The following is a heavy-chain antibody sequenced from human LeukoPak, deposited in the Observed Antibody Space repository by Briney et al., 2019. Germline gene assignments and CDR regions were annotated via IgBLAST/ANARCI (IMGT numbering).Heavy chain of an antibody. CDR3: ARLEYCSGGSCYGFSYFDY. CDR2: IYPGDSDT. V-gene: IGHV5-51*01. J-gene: IGHJ4*02. D-gene: IGHD2-15*01. Sequence: GESLKISRKGSGYSFTSYWIGWVRQMPGKGLEWMGIIYPGDSDTRYSPSFQGQVTISADKSISTAYLQWSSLKASDTAMYYCARLEYCSGGSCYGFSYFDYWGQGTLVTVST. CDR1: GYSFTSYW.